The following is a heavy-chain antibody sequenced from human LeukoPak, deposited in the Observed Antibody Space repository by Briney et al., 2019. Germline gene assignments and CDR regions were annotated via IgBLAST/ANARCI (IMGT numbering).Heavy chain of an antibody. D-gene: IGHD3-16*01. J-gene: IGHJ4*02. CDR3: AKNWASYYFDY. V-gene: IGHV3-30*02. CDR1: GLALRRYA. Sequence: GGSRRPSSAAAGLALRRYAMRRVRNAPGKGLDWAELLQYNVNTRYCADSVKGRFTISRHNSKSAVLLQMSSLRAEDTAVYYCAKNWASYYFDYWGQGTLVTVSS. CDR2: LQYNVNTR.